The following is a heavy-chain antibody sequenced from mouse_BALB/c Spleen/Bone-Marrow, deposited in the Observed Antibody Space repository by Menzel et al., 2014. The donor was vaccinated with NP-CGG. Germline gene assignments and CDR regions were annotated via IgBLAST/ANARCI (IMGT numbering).Heavy chain of an antibody. CDR1: GHSFTNYW. CDR3: TRFGSSYDWYFDV. D-gene: IGHD1-1*01. J-gene: IGHJ1*01. Sequence: EVQLQQSGTVLARPGASVKMSCKASGHSFTNYWLHWVKQRPGQGLEWIGAIYPGNSDTSYNQKFKGKAKLTAVTSASTAYMELSSLTNEDSAVYYCTRFGSSYDWYFDVWGAGTTVTVSS. V-gene: IGHV1-5*01. CDR2: IYPGNSDT.